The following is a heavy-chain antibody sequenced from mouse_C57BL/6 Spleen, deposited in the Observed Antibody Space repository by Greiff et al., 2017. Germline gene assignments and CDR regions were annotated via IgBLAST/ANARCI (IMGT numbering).Heavy chain of an antibody. CDR1: GFTFSSYA. V-gene: IGHV5-9-1*02. CDR3: TRDQDYYGSSEGRDY. CDR2: ISSGGDYI. D-gene: IGHD1-1*01. Sequence: EVMLVESGEGLVKPGGSLKLSCAASGFTFSSYAMSWVRQTPEKRLEWVAYISSGGDYIDYADTVKGRFTLSGDNARNTLYLQMSSMKSEDTAMYYCTRDQDYYGSSEGRDYWGQGTSVTVSS. J-gene: IGHJ4*01.